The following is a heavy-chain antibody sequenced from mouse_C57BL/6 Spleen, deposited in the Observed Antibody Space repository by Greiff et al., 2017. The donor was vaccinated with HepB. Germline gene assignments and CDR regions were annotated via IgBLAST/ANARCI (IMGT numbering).Heavy chain of an antibody. J-gene: IGHJ4*01. CDR2: IYPGDGDT. D-gene: IGHD2-5*01. Sequence: VKLQESGPELVKPGASVKISCKASGYAFSSSWMNWVKQRPGKGLEWIGRIYPGDGDTNYNGKFKGKATLTADKSSSTAYMQLSSLTSEDSAVYFCARSRYSNYAMDYWGQGTSVTVSS. CDR3: ARSRYSNYAMDY. V-gene: IGHV1-82*01. CDR1: GYAFSSSW.